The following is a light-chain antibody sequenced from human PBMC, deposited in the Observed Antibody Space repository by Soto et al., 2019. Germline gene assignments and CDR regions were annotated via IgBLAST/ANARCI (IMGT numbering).Light chain of an antibody. CDR3: QQYNNWPYT. J-gene: IGKJ2*01. CDR1: QSVSSN. V-gene: IGKV3-15*01. Sequence: EIVMTQSPATLSVSPGERATLSCRASQSVSSNLAWYQQKPGQAPRLLIYGASTRATGIPARFSGSGSGTEFTRTSSSLQSEYFVVYYCQQYNNWPYTFGQGTKLEIK. CDR2: GAS.